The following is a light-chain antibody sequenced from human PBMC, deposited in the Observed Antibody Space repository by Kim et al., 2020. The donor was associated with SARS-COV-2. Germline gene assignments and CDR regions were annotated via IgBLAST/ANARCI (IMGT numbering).Light chain of an antibody. CDR1: KLWTKF. CDR2: QTA. CDR3: QAWDATSAV. V-gene: IGLV3-1*01. J-gene: IGLJ3*02. Sequence: SRSPGHTASSACYGDKLWTKFVHWYQKKSAQSPAMVIYQTARRPSATPERFSGSRSRNTATLTIRGTQAMDEADYFWQAWDATSAVFGGGTQLTVL.